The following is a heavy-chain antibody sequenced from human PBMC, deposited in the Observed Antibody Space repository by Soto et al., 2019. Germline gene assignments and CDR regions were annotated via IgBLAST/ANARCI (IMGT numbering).Heavy chain of an antibody. CDR1: GFTFSSYS. J-gene: IGHJ2*01. Sequence: EVQLVESGGGLVKPGGSLRLSCAASGFTFSSYSMNWVRQAPGKGLEWVSSISSSSSYIYYADSVKGRFTISRDNAKNSLYLQMNSLRPEDTAVYYCARASTGGWYFDLWGRGTLVTVSS. D-gene: IGHD2-2*01. CDR2: ISSSSSYI. CDR3: ARASTGGWYFDL. V-gene: IGHV3-21*01.